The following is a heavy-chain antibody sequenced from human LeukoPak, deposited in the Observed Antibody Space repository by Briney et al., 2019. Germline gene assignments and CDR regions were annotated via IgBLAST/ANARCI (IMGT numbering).Heavy chain of an antibody. D-gene: IGHD4-11*01. Sequence: PSETLSLTCAVSGYSIRSGDYWGWIRQSPRKGLEWIGSIYHSGSTHYNPSLKSRVTISVGTSKNQFSLMLSSVTAADTAAYYCARNRSLTTTPGFDHWGQGTLVTVSS. V-gene: IGHV4-38-2*01. J-gene: IGHJ4*02. CDR1: GYSIRSGDY. CDR3: ARNRSLTTTPGFDH. CDR2: IYHSGST.